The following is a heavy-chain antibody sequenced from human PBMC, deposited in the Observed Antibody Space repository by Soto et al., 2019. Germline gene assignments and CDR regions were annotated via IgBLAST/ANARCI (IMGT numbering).Heavy chain of an antibody. Sequence: QVQLVESWGGGVQPGRSLRLSCAASGFTFSSNGMHWVRHAPGKGLEWVAVIWSDGSEKYYADSVKSRFSISRYNSNNHLYLLMDSLRAEDTAVYYCARDLRSLNFGCAYFVYWGQGTLVT. CDR3: ARDLRSLNFGCAYFVY. V-gene: IGHV3-33*01. J-gene: IGHJ4*02. D-gene: IGHD3-3*01. CDR2: IWSDGSEK. CDR1: GFTFSSNG.